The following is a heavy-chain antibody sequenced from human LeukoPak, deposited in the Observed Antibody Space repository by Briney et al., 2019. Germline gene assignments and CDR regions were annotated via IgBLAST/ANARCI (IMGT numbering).Heavy chain of an antibody. CDR1: GFTFSSYS. V-gene: IGHV3-48*01. J-gene: IGHJ4*02. Sequence: PGGSLRLSCAASGFTFSSYSMNWVRQAPGKGLEWVSYISSSSSTIYYADSVKGRFTISRDNAKNSLYLQMNSLRAEDTAVYYCARGGYSYGYSIDYWGQGTLVTVSS. D-gene: IGHD5-18*01. CDR3: ARGGYSYGYSIDY. CDR2: ISSSSSTI.